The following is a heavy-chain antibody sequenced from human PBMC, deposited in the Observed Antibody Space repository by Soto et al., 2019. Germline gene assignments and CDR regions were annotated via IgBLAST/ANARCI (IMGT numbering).Heavy chain of an antibody. CDR2: IYSGGST. J-gene: IGHJ4*02. V-gene: IGHV3-66*01. CDR1: EFTVSSNY. Sequence: EVQLVESGGGLVQPGGSLRLSCAASEFTVSSNYMSWVRQAPGKGLEWVSVIYSGGSTYYADSVKGRFTISRDNSKNTLYLQMNSLRAEDTAVYYCARDRRPTTYYFDYWGQGTLVTVSS. CDR3: ARDRRPTTYYFDY. D-gene: IGHD1-7*01.